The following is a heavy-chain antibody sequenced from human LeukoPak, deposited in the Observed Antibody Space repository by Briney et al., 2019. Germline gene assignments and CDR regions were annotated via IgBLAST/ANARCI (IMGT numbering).Heavy chain of an antibody. CDR2: ISGSGGST. CDR1: GFTFSSYA. V-gene: IGHV3-23*01. D-gene: IGHD3-9*01. J-gene: IGHJ4*02. CDR3: AKDLVRDSYDILTGYYTVPPN. Sequence: GGSLRVSCVASGFTFSSYAMSWVRQAPGKGLEWVSAISGSGGSTYYADSVKGRFTISRDNSKNTLYLQMNSLIAEDTAVYYCAKDLVRDSYDILTGYYTVPPNWGQGTLVTVSS.